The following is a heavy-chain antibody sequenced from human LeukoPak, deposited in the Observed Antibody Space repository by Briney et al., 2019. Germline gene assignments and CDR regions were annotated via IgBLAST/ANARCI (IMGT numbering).Heavy chain of an antibody. V-gene: IGHV3-23*01. CDR1: GFTFSNYA. Sequence: GGSLRLSCAASGFTFSNYAMSWVRQAPGKGLEWVSAITGSGGGTYYADSVKGRFTISRDNSKNTLYLQMSSLRADDTAVYYCAKWGDYDVLTGYYDPDYWGQGTLVTVSS. CDR2: ITGSGGGT. D-gene: IGHD3-9*01. J-gene: IGHJ4*02. CDR3: AKWGDYDVLTGYYDPDY.